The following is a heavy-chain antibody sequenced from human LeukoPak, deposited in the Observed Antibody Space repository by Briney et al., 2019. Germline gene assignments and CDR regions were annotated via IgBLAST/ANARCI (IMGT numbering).Heavy chain of an antibody. V-gene: IGHV3-48*01. J-gene: IGHJ4*02. CDR2: ISSSSSTI. CDR1: GFTFSSYS. CDR3: ARAGWSSRGY. D-gene: IGHD6-13*01. Sequence: GGSLRLSCAASGFTFSSYSMNWVRQAPGKGLEWVSYISSSSSTIYYADSVKGRFTISRDNAKNSLYLQMNSLRAEDTAVYYCARAGWSSRGYWGQGALVTVSS.